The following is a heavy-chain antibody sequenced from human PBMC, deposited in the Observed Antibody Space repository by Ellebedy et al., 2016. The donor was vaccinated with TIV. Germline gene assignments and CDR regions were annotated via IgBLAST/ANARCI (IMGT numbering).Heavy chain of an antibody. CDR2: IYYSGST. CDR1: GGSISSSSYY. CDR3: ARRVPPLVVVPAEGDF. Sequence: SETLSLXCKVSGGSISSSSYYWGWIRQPPGKGLEWIGSIYYSGSTYYNPSLKSRVTISVDTSKNQFSLKLSSVTAADTAVYYCARRVPPLVVVPAEGDFWGKGTTVTVSS. J-gene: IGHJ6*04. D-gene: IGHD2-2*01. V-gene: IGHV4-39*01.